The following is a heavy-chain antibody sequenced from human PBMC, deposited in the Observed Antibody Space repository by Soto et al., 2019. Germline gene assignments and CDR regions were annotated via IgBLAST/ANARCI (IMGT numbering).Heavy chain of an antibody. CDR2: INPNSGDT. CDR1: GYIFTACY. D-gene: IGHD2-8*01. Sequence: ASVKVSCKASGYIFTACYVHWVRQAPGQGLEWMGWINPNSGDTNYAQKFQGWVTMTRDTSITTAYMELSRLTSVDTAVYYCARARRVSKYYFDYWGQGTLVTVSS. V-gene: IGHV1-2*04. CDR3: ARARRVSKYYFDY. J-gene: IGHJ4*02.